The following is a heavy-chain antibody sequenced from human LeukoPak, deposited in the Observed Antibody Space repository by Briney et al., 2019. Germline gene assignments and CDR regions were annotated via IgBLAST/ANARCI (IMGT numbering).Heavy chain of an antibody. CDR3: ARDVWYYDSSGQGPGDY. Sequence: PGRSLRLSCAASEFTFSSYGMHWVRQAPGKGLEWVAVIWYDGYTKYYGDSVKGRFTISRDNSKNTLYLQLNSLGVEDTAVYFCARDVWYYDSSGQGPGDYWGQGTLVTVSS. D-gene: IGHD3-22*01. CDR1: EFTFSSYG. J-gene: IGHJ4*02. CDR2: IWYDGYTK. V-gene: IGHV3-33*01.